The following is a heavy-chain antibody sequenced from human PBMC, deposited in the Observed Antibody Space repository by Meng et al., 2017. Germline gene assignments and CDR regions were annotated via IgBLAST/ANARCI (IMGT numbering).Heavy chain of an antibody. CDR3: ARERRSGNSVDY. CDR1: GFIFSDYY. V-gene: IGHV3-11*04. D-gene: IGHD4-23*01. Sequence: GESLKTSCAASGFIFSDYYMSWIRQAPGQGLEWVSYISSNGSTKYYADSVKGRVTISRDNAKNSLYLQMSRLRAEDTAVYYCARERRSGNSVDYWGQGKLVTVSS. CDR2: ISSNGSTK. J-gene: IGHJ4*02.